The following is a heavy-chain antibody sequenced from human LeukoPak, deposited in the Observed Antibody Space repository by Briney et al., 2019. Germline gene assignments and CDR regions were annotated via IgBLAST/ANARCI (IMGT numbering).Heavy chain of an antibody. CDR1: GFTFSTYA. CDR2: ISGSGGRT. Sequence: GGSLRLSCAASGFTFSTYAMSWVRQAPGKGLEWVSAISGSGGRTYYADSVKGRFTISRDNSKNTLYLQMNSLRAEDTAVYYCARLWFGELAFDYWGQGTLVTVSS. CDR3: ARLWFGELAFDY. V-gene: IGHV3-23*01. D-gene: IGHD3-10*01. J-gene: IGHJ4*02.